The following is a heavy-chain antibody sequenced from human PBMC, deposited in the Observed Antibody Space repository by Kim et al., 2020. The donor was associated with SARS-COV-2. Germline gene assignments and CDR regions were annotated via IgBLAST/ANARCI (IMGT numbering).Heavy chain of an antibody. CDR2: ISGTGTIT. V-gene: IGHV3-48*04. CDR3: GRENYLSFVI. D-gene: IGHD3-10*01. CDR1: GFTLSLYS. Sequence: GGSLRLSCATSGFTLSLYSMNWVRQSPGKGLEWVSHISGTGTITKHADSVRGRFTISRDNAKNSLFLQMNGLRAEATAVFYCGRENYLSFVIWGHGTMVT. J-gene: IGHJ3*02.